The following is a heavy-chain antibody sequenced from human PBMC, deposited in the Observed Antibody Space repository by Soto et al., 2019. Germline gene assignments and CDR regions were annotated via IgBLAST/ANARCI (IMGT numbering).Heavy chain of an antibody. J-gene: IGHJ4*02. D-gene: IGHD3-10*01. CDR3: ARALSGSYYIFDY. Sequence: PSSGLEWLGRTYYRSKWYYDYAVSVKSRVSIDPDTAKNQLSLQLKSVTPEDTAVYYCARALSGSYYIFDYWGQGTSVTVSS. CDR2: TYYRSKWYY. V-gene: IGHV6-1*01.